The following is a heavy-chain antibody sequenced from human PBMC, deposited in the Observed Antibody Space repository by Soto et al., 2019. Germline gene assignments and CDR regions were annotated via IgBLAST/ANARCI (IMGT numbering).Heavy chain of an antibody. J-gene: IGHJ4*02. CDR2: IHLDGSEK. CDR3: AKAEDLDYGDRSFDY. D-gene: IGHD4-17*01. V-gene: IGHV3-7*01. Sequence: PGGSLRLSCAASGFTFCSYSMHWVRQAPGKGLEWVAVIHLDGSEKYYVDSVKGRFTISRDNVRNSLYLQMNSLRAEDTAVYYCAKAEDLDYGDRSFDYWGQGTLVTVSS. CDR1: GFTFCSYS.